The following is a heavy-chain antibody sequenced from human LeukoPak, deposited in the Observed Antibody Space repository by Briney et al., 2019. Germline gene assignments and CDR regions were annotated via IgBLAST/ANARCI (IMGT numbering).Heavy chain of an antibody. CDR1: GYTFTSYG. D-gene: IGHD2-15*01. V-gene: IGHV1-18*01. CDR3: ARVSCGGNCYSLIGAFDI. Sequence: GASVKVSCKATGYTFTSYGISWERQGPGQGLEWMGWISAYNGNTNYAQKLQGRVTMTTDTSTSTAYMELSSLRPEDTAVYYCARVSCGGNCYSLIGAFDIWGQGTMVTVSS. J-gene: IGHJ3*02. CDR2: ISAYNGNT.